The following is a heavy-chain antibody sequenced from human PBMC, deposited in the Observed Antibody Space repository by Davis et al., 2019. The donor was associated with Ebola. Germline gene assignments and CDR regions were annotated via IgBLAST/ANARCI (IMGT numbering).Heavy chain of an antibody. CDR2: IGTAGDT. D-gene: IGHD2-2*01. J-gene: IGHJ3*02. V-gene: IGHV3-13*01. CDR1: GFTFSSYD. Sequence: GESLKISCAASGFTFSSYDMHWVRQATGKGLEWVSAIGTAGDTYYPGSVKGRFTISRENAKNSLYLQMNSLRAGDTAVYYCARPLGYCSSTSCYWAFDIWGQGTMVTVSS. CDR3: ARPLGYCSSTSCYWAFDI.